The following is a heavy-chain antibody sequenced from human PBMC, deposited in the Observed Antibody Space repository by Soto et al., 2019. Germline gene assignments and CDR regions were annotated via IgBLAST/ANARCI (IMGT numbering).Heavy chain of an antibody. V-gene: IGHV3-30-3*01. J-gene: IGHJ4*02. CDR2: ISYDGSNK. CDR1: GFTFSSYA. CDR3: ARGEDVRYCSSTSCYAGEVRY. D-gene: IGHD2-2*01. Sequence: GGSLRLSCAASGFTFSSYAMHWVRQAPGKGLEWVAVISYDGSNKYYADSGKGRLTISRDNSKNTLYWQMNSLRAEDTAVYYCARGEDVRYCSSTSCYAGEVRYWGQGTLVTVSS.